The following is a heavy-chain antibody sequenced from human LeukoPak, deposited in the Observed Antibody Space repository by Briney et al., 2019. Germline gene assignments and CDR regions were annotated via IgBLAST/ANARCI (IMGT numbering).Heavy chain of an antibody. V-gene: IGHV3-30-3*01. CDR2: ISYDKSNK. D-gene: IGHD6-19*01. CDR3: ARSGVQWQWLLTYDAFDI. J-gene: IGHJ3*02. CDR1: GFTFSSSA. Sequence: GGSLRLSCAASGFTFSSSAMSWVRQAPGKGLEWVALISYDKSNKYYADSVKGRFTISRDNSKNTLFVQMNSLRTEDTAVYYCARSGVQWQWLLTYDAFDIWGQGTMVTVSS.